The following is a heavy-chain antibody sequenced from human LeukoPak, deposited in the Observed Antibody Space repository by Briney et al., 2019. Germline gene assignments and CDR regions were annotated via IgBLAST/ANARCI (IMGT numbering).Heavy chain of an antibody. D-gene: IGHD3-22*01. J-gene: IGHJ3*02. CDR2: IYTSGST. CDR3: ARHFGYNSSGYSLDAFDI. Sequence: TSETLSLTCSVSGGSISSYYWSWIRQPAGKGLEWIGRIYTSGSTNYNPSLKSRVTISVDTSKNQFSLKLSSVTAADTAVYYCARHFGYNSSGYSLDAFDIWGQGTMVTVSS. CDR1: GGSISSYY. V-gene: IGHV4-4*07.